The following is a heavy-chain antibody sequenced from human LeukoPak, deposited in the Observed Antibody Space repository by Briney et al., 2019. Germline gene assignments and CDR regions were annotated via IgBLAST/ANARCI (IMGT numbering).Heavy chain of an antibody. J-gene: IGHJ6*02. CDR2: IYPGDSDT. D-gene: IGHD6-13*01. CDR3: ARGGQIGIAAADPYYYYGMDV. CDR1: GYRFTSFW. Sequence: GESLKISCQGSGYRFTSFWIAWVRQMPGKGLEWMGIIYPGDSDTRYSPSFQGQVTFSADKSISTAYLQWSSLKASDTAMYYCARGGQIGIAAADPYYYYGMDVWGQGTTVTVSS. V-gene: IGHV5-51*01.